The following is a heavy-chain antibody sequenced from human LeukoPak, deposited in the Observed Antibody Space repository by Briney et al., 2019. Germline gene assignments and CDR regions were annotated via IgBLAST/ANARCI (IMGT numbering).Heavy chain of an antibody. CDR2: IKQDGSEK. CDR1: GFTFSSYW. V-gene: IGHV3-7*01. D-gene: IGHD6-13*01. J-gene: IGHJ1*01. CDR3: ARSSNSWYQYIQH. Sequence: GGSLRLSCAASGFTFSSYWMSWVRQAPGKGLEWVANIKQDGSEKYYVDSVKGRFTISRDNAKNSVYLQMSSLRAEDTAVYYCARSSNSWYQYIQHWGQGTLVTVSS.